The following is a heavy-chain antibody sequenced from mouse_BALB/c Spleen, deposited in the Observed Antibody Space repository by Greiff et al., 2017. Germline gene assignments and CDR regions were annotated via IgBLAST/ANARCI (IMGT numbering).Heavy chain of an antibody. CDR3: ARDASYRYDGYAMDY. D-gene: IGHD2-14*01. CDR2: ISDGGSYT. Sequence: EVKLVESGGGLVKPGGSLKLSCAASGFTFSDYYMYWVRQTPEKRLEWVATISDGGSYTYYPDSVKGRFTISRDNAKNNLYLQMSSLKSEDTAMYYCARDASYRYDGYAMDYWGQGTSVTVSS. CDR1: GFTFSDYY. J-gene: IGHJ4*01. V-gene: IGHV5-4*02.